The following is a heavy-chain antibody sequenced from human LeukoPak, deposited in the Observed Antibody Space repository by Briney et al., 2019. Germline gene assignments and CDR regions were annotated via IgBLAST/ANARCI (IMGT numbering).Heavy chain of an antibody. CDR1: GGTFSSYA. Sequence: SVKVSCTASGGTFSSYAISWVRQAPGQGLEWMGGIIPIFGTANYAQKFQGRVTITADESTSTAYMELSSLRSEDTAVYYCASKGDYGSGSSRGVPYYYYYMDVWGKGTTVTVSS. CDR3: ASKGDYGSGSSRGVPYYYYYMDV. D-gene: IGHD3-10*01. J-gene: IGHJ6*03. V-gene: IGHV1-69*13. CDR2: IIPIFGTA.